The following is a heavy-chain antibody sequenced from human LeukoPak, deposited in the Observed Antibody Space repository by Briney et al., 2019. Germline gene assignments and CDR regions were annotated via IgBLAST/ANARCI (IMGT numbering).Heavy chain of an antibody. V-gene: IGHV3-7*03. Sequence: PGGSLRLSCVASGFTFSSYWMSWVRQAPGKGLEWVANIKTDGSEKYYVDSVKGRFTISRDNAKNSLYLQMNSLRAEDTAVYYCARDYTGYFPWGQGTLVTVSS. J-gene: IGHJ5*02. CDR2: IKTDGSEK. CDR1: GFTFSSYW. D-gene: IGHD3-9*01. CDR3: ARDYTGYFP.